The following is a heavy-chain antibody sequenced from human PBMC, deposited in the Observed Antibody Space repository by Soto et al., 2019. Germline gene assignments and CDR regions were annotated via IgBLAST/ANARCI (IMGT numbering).Heavy chain of an antibody. J-gene: IGHJ4*02. D-gene: IGHD3-22*01. Sequence: GASVKVSCKASGYSFTGYFIHWLRQAPGQGLEWMGRMNPNSGATNYAPKFQGRVSMTRDTSIRTAYMELTSLRSDDTAMYYCARQIYDSDTGPNFQYYFDSWGQGTPVTVSS. CDR1: GYSFTGYF. V-gene: IGHV1-2*06. CDR3: ARQIYDSDTGPNFQYYFDS. CDR2: MNPNSGAT.